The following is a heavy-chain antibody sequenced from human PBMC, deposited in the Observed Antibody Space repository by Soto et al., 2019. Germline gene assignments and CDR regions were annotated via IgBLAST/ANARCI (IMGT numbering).Heavy chain of an antibody. Sequence: SVKVSCKASGGTFSSYTISWVRQAPGQGLEWMGRIIPILGIANYAQKFQGRVTITADKSTSTAYMELSSLRSEDTAVYYCARDHKYYDFWSGSNWFDPWGQGTLVTVSS. D-gene: IGHD3-3*01. J-gene: IGHJ5*02. CDR3: ARDHKYYDFWSGSNWFDP. V-gene: IGHV1-69*04. CDR1: GGTFSSYT. CDR2: IIPILGIA.